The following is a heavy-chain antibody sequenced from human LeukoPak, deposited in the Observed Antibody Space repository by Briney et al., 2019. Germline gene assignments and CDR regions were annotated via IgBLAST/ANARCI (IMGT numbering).Heavy chain of an antibody. CDR3: AKSAVVITFRFDD. V-gene: IGHV3-23*01. J-gene: IGHJ4*02. Sequence: GGSLRLSCAASGFTFNSYVMSWVRQAPGKGLEWVSAINGGGGNTYYADSVKGRFTISRDNSKNMVYLQMNTLRADDTAVYYCAKSAVVITFRFDDWGQGALVTVSS. CDR1: GFTFNSYV. CDR2: INGGGGNT. D-gene: IGHD4/OR15-4a*01.